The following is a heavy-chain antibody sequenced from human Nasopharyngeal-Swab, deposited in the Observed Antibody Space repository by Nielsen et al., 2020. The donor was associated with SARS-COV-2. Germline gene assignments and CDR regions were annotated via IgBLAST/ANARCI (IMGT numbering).Heavy chain of an antibody. V-gene: IGHV3-7*01. CDR3: ARLMVRGVYYFDY. Sequence: GGSLRLSCAASGFTFSSYWMSWVRQAPGKGLEWVANIKQDGSEKYYVDSVKGRFTISRDNAKNSLYLQMNSLRAEDTAVYYCARLMVRGVYYFDYWGQGTLVTASS. CDR1: GFTFSSYW. D-gene: IGHD3-10*01. J-gene: IGHJ4*02. CDR2: IKQDGSEK.